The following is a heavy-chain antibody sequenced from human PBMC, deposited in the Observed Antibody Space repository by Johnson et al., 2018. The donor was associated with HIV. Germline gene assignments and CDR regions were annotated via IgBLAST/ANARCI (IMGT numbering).Heavy chain of an antibody. Sequence: VQLVESGGGLLQPGGSLRLSCAASGFTFRRYWMHWVRQPGKGLVWVSRISSDGLSTTYADSVKGRFTVSRDNAKNTVYLQMNSLRAEDTAVYYCARRYCSSTSCYKGRAFDIWGQGTMVTVSS. CDR1: GFTFRRYW. CDR2: ISSDGLST. CDR3: ARRYCSSTSCYKGRAFDI. V-gene: IGHV3-74*02. J-gene: IGHJ3*02. D-gene: IGHD2-2*02.